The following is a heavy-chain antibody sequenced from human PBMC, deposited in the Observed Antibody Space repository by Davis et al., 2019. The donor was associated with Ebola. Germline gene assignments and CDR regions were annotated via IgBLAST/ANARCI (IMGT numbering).Heavy chain of an antibody. CDR2: IWYDESNK. CDR1: GFTFSSFS. J-gene: IGHJ6*02. CDR3: ARIYFFYNGMDV. V-gene: IGHV3-33*08. D-gene: IGHD3-9*01. Sequence: GESLKISCAASGFTFSSFSMNWVRQAPGKGLEWVAVIWYDESNKFYADSVEGRFTISRDNSKSTVYLEMNSLRADDTAVYYCARIYFFYNGMDVWGQGTTVTVS.